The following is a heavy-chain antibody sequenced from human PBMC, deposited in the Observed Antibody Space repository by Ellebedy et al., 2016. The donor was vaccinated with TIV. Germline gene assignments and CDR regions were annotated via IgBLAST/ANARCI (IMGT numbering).Heavy chain of an antibody. V-gene: IGHV4-38-2*02. CDR3: ARDLNIVIVPDAINY. D-gene: IGHD2-2*01. CDR2: IHHSGTT. Sequence: MPSETLSLTCIVSGYSISSGYYWGWIRQPPGKELEWVGSIHHSGTTYYNPSLKSRVTISVDTSKNQFSLKLSSVTAADTAVYYCARDLNIVIVPDAINYWGQGTLVTVSS. CDR1: GYSISSGYY. J-gene: IGHJ4*02.